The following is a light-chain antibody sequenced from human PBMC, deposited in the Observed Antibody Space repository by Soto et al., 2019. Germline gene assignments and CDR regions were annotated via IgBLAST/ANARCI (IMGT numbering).Light chain of an antibody. CDR1: SGYSNYK. V-gene: IGLV9-49*02. CDR2: VGTGGIVG. CDR3: GADSGSGSNFVYV. J-gene: IGLJ1*01. Sequence: QPVLTQPPSASASLGASVTLTCTLSSGYSNYKVDWYQQRPGKGPRFVMRVGTGGIVGSKGDGIPDRFSVLGSGLNRYLTIKNIQEEDESDYHCGADSGSGSNFVYVFGTGTKLTVL.